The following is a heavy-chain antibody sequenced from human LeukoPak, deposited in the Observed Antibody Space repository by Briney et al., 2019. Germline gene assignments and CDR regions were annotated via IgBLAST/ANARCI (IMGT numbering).Heavy chain of an antibody. CDR3: AKEFYSSSPYYMDV. J-gene: IGHJ6*03. CDR2: ISGSGGYT. D-gene: IGHD6-13*01. Sequence: PGGSLRLSCAASGFTFGDYGMSWVRQAPGKGLEWVSAISGSGGYTYYADSVKGRFTISRDNSKNTLYLQMNSLRAEDTAIYYCAKEFYSSSPYYMDVWGKGTTVIVSS. V-gene: IGHV3-23*01. CDR1: GFTFGDYG.